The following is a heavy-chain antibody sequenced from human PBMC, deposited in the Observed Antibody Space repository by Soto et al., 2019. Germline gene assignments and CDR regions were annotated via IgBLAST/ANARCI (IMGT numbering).Heavy chain of an antibody. CDR2: IYESGST. V-gene: IGHV4-38-2*01. CDR1: GYSISSGYY. D-gene: IGHD2-15*01. J-gene: IGHJ4*02. Sequence: SETLSLTCAVSGYSISSGYYWGWIRQPPGKGLEWIGSIYESGSTYYNPSLKSQVTMSVDTSKNQFSLKLTSVTAADTAVYYCARGWVVVAATFFDYWGQGTLVTVSS. CDR3: ARGWVVVAATFFDY.